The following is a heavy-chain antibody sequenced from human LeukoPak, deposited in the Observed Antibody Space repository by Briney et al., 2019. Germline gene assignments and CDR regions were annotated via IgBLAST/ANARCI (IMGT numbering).Heavy chain of an antibody. CDR2: IYSGGST. Sequence: GGSLRLSCAASGFTVSSNYMSWVRQAPVKGLEWGSVIYSGGSTYYADSVKGRFTISRDNSKNTLYLQMNSLRAEDTAVYYCARGWGYCSSTSCPLDYWGQGTLVTVSS. D-gene: IGHD2-2*01. V-gene: IGHV3-53*01. CDR1: GFTVSSNY. J-gene: IGHJ4*02. CDR3: ARGWGYCSSTSCPLDY.